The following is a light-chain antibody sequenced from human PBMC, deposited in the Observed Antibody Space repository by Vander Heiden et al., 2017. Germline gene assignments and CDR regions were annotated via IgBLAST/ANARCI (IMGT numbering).Light chain of an antibody. J-gene: IGKJ4*01. V-gene: IGKV3-15*01. CDR2: GAS. Sequence: EIVMTQSPATLSVSPGERATLSCRASQSVSSNLAWYQQKPGQAPRLLIYGASTRATGIPARFSRSGSGTEFTLTISSLQSEDFAVYYCQRYTNWAHTFGGGTKVEIK. CDR1: QSVSSN. CDR3: QRYTNWAHT.